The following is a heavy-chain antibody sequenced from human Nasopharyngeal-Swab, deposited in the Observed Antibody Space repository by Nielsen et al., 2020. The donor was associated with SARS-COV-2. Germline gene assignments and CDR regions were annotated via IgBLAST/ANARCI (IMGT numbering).Heavy chain of an antibody. Sequence: SETLSLTCTVSGGSISSSSYYWGWIRQPPGKGLEWIGSIYYSGSTYYNASLKSRVTISVDTSNNQFSLKLSSVTAADTALYYCARAGDLTAYYSYYMDVWGNGTTVTVSS. CDR2: IYYSGST. CDR1: GGSISSSSYY. J-gene: IGHJ6*03. CDR3: ARAGDLTAYYSYYMDV. V-gene: IGHV4-39*01. D-gene: IGHD2-21*02.